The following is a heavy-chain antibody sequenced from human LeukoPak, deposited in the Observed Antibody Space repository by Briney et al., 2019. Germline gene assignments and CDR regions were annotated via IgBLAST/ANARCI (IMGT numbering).Heavy chain of an antibody. V-gene: IGHV4-59*01. D-gene: IGHD3-10*01. J-gene: IGHJ5*02. CDR1: GGSIISYY. CDR2: IYYSGST. Sequence: PSETLSLTCTVSGGSIISYYWSWIRQPPGKGLEWIGYIYYSGSTNYNPSLKSRVTISVDTSKNQFSLKLSSVTAADTAVYYCARDRHGSGSNKETVNWFDPWGQGTLVTVSS. CDR3: ARDRHGSGSNKETVNWFDP.